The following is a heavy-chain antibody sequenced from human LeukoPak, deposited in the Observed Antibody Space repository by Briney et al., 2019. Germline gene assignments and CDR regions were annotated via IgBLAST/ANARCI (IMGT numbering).Heavy chain of an antibody. CDR1: GFTFSSYA. J-gene: IGHJ4*02. Sequence: GGSLRLSCAASGFTFSSYAMNWVRHAPGKGLEWVSATGSTGVSTFYADSVKGRFTVSRDNSKNTLSLQMNSLRAEGTAVYYCAKDPGVVPAHYFDYWGQGILVTVSS. D-gene: IGHD2-2*01. V-gene: IGHV3-23*01. CDR3: AKDPGVVPAHYFDY. CDR2: TGSTGVST.